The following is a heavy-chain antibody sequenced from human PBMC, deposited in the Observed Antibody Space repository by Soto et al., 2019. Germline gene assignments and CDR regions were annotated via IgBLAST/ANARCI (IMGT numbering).Heavy chain of an antibody. V-gene: IGHV1-18*01. CDR1: GYTFTSYG. D-gene: IGHD2-15*01. J-gene: IGHJ4*02. CDR3: ARDGYCSGGSCYARARLDY. CDR2: ISAYNGNT. Sequence: QVQLVQSGAEVKKPGASVKVSCKASGYTFTSYGISWVRQAPGQGLEWMGWISAYNGNTNYAQKLQGRVTMTTDTXXRXAXXELGSLRADEPAVYYCARDGYCSGGSCYARARLDYWGQGTLVTVSS.